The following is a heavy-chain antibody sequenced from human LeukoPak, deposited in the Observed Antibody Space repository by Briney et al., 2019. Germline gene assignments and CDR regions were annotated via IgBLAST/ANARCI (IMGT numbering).Heavy chain of an antibody. Sequence: GASVKVSCKASGYTFTDYAIQWVRQAPGQRLEWMGWILTGNGNTKYSQKFQDRVTITRDTSASTVYMELSSRRSEDTAVYYCARAACSWSCFDYWGQGIQVTVSS. CDR1: GYTFTDYA. J-gene: IGHJ4*02. V-gene: IGHV1-3*04. D-gene: IGHD2-15*01. CDR2: ILTGNGNT. CDR3: ARAACSWSCFDY.